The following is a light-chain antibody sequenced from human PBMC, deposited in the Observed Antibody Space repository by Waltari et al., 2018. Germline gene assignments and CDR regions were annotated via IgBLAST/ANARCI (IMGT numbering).Light chain of an antibody. Sequence: DIQMTQSPSSLSASVGDRVTITCRASQSISNYLNWYQKKPGKAPKLLIYAAFTLQSGVPSRFSGRGSGTDFVLTINNVQPEDFATYYCQESYSIPITFGQGSRLGIK. CDR3: QESYSIPIT. CDR1: QSISNY. J-gene: IGKJ5*01. V-gene: IGKV1-39*01. CDR2: AAF.